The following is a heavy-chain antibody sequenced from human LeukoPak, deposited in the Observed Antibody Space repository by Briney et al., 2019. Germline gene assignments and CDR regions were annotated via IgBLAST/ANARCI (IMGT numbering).Heavy chain of an antibody. D-gene: IGHD2-2*01. CDR2: INPSGGST. V-gene: IGHV1-46*01. CDR3: ARDNQGCSSTSCYWGGGGDY. J-gene: IGHJ4*02. CDR1: GYTFTSYY. Sequence: ASVKVSCKASGYTFTSYYMHWVRQAPGQGLEWMGIINPSGGSTSYAQKFQDRVTMTRDTSTSTVYMELSSLRSEDTAVYYCARDNQGCSSTSCYWGGGGDYWGQGTLVTVSS.